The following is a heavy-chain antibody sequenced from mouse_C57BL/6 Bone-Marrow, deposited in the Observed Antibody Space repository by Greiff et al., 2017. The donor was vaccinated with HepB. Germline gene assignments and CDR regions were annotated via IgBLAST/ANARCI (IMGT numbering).Heavy chain of an antibody. D-gene: IGHD1-1*01. CDR3: ARRGFTTVVDWYFDV. Sequence: VQLKQSGPELVKPGATVKIPCKASGYTFTDYNMDWVKQSHGKSLEWIGDINPNNGGTIYNQKFKGKATLTVDKSSSTAYMELRSLTSEDTAVYYCARRGFTTVVDWYFDVWGTGTTVTVSS. J-gene: IGHJ1*03. V-gene: IGHV1-18*01. CDR2: INPNNGGT. CDR1: GYTFTDYN.